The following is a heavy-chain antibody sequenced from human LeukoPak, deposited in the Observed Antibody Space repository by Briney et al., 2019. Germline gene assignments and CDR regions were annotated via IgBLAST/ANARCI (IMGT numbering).Heavy chain of an antibody. CDR3: PRGSIKNFDY. CDR1: GGSIISYY. D-gene: IGHD3-9*01. CDR2: IYYSGST. V-gene: IGHV4-59*01. Sequence: PSETLSLTSTVSGGSIISYYWSSIRHRPREGLEWIGYIYYSGSTNYSPSLKSRVTISVDTSKNQFSLKLSSVTAADTAVYYCPRGSIKNFDYWGQGTLVTVSS. J-gene: IGHJ4*02.